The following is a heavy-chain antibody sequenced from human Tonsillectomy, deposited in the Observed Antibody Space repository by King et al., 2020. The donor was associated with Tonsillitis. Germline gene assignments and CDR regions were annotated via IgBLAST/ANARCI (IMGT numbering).Heavy chain of an antibody. J-gene: IGHJ6*02. CDR2: IYYSGST. Sequence: VQLQESGPGLVKPSQTLSLTCTVSGGSISSGDYYWSWIRQPPGKGLEWIGYIYYSGSTYYNPSLKSRVTISVDTSKNQFSLKLSSGTAADTAVYYCARDEGHYCSGGSCYSPYYYGMDVWGQGTTVTVSS. CDR1: GGSISSGDYY. CDR3: ARDEGHYCSGGSCYSPYYYGMDV. V-gene: IGHV4-30-4*01. D-gene: IGHD2-15*01.